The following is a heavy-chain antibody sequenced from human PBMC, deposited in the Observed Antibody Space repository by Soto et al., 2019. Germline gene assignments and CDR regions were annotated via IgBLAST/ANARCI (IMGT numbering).Heavy chain of an antibody. J-gene: IGHJ5*02. CDR3: ARAGVAAAGEFDP. CDR1: GGSISSSSYY. D-gene: IGHD6-13*01. CDR2: IYTSGST. V-gene: IGHV4-61*05. Sequence: SETLSLTCTVSGGSISSSSYYWGWIRQPPGKGLEWIGRIYTSGSTNYNPSLKSRVTMSVDTSKNQFSLKLSSVTAADTAVYYCARAGVAAAGEFDPWGQGTLVTVSS.